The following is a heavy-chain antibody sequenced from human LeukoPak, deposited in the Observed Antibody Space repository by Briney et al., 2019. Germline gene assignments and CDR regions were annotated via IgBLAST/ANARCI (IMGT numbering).Heavy chain of an antibody. CDR2: ISYDGSNK. V-gene: IGHV3-30-3*01. CDR1: GFTFSSYA. Sequence: GRSLRLSCAASGFTFSSYAMHWVRQAPGKGLEWVAVISYDGSNKYYADSVKGRFTISRDNSKNTLYLQMNSLRAEGTAVYYCARVSGSADLDIWGQGTMVTVSS. D-gene: IGHD1-26*01. CDR3: ARVSGSADLDI. J-gene: IGHJ3*02.